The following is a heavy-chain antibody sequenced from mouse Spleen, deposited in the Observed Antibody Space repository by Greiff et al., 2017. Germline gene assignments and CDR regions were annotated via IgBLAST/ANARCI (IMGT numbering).Heavy chain of an antibody. CDR1: GFTFSDYG. V-gene: IGHV5-17*01. CDR2: ISSGSSTI. D-gene: IGHD1-2*01. CDR3: ARGNYGFLYAMDY. J-gene: IGHJ4*01. Sequence: EVPLVESGGGLVKPGGSLKLSCAASGFTFSDYGMHWVRQAPEKGLEWVAYISSGSSTIYYADTVKGRFTISRDNAKNTLFLQMTSLRSEDTAMYYCARGNYGFLYAMDYWGQGTSVTVSS.